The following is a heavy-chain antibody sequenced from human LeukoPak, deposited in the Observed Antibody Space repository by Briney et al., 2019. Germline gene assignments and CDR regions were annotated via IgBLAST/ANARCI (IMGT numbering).Heavy chain of an antibody. D-gene: IGHD6-13*01. V-gene: IGHV1-2*02. CDR3: AIAEYSSSWSGIDL. CDR2: INSNGGDT. CDR1: GYTFTGYY. J-gene: IGHJ6*02. Sequence: GSVRVSCTASGYTFTGYYMHWVRQAPGQGLEWMGWINSNGGDTNFAATVKGRVTITRDNSNSTVYMEMNSLRADDTAVYYCAIAEYSSSWSGIDLWGQGTTVTVSS.